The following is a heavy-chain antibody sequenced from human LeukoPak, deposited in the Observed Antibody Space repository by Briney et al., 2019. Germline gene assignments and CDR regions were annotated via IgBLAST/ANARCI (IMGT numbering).Heavy chain of an antibody. CDR2: ILGSGGST. CDR3: AKSGDYDVFTGYYVTDY. D-gene: IGHD3-9*01. CDR1: GFALSNDA. Sequence: AASLTLSCGASGFALSNDAMCWFRQAAGKGLKWVSAILGSGGSTYYADSVKGRFTVSRDNSKSTLYLQMNSLRAEDTALYYCAKSGDYDVFTGYYVTDYWGQGTLVTVSS. V-gene: IGHV3-23*01. J-gene: IGHJ4*02.